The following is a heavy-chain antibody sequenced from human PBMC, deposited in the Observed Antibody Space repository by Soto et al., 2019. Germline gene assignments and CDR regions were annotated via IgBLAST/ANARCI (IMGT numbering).Heavy chain of an antibody. J-gene: IGHJ4*02. Sequence: EVQLLESGGGLVQPGESLRLSCAASGFTFSSYAMSWVRQAPGKGLEWVSVISGSDDSTYYADSVKGRFTIPRDNSKTTRHLQLDSIRAENKAVYYCAKRSSTSTFDYWCQGTLNTVSS. D-gene: IGHD6-6*01. V-gene: IGHV3-23*01. CDR3: AKRSSTSTFDY. CDR1: GFTFSSYA. CDR2: ISGSDDST.